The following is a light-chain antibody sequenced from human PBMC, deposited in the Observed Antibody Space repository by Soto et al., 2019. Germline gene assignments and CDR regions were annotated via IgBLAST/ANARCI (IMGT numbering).Light chain of an antibody. CDR2: AAP. V-gene: IGKV1-5*01. CDR1: QSISTW. CDR3: QQYNDYIT. J-gene: IGKJ5*01. Sequence: DTQMTQSPSTLSASIGDRVTITCRASQSISTWLAWYQQKPGKAPKLLIYAAPTLENGVPTRFSGTGSETEFTLTVSSLQHDDSATYYCQQYNDYITFGQGTRLEIK.